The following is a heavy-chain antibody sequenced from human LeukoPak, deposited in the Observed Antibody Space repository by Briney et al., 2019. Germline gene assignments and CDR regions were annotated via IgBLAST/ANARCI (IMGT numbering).Heavy chain of an antibody. CDR2: IIGGAGGT. D-gene: IGHD6-19*01. CDR3: AKFAVGSGWTRPFDY. CDR1: GFSFSSHG. J-gene: IGHJ4*02. V-gene: IGHV3-23*01. Sequence: GGTLRLSCAASGFSFSSHGMSWVRQAPGKGLEWVSGIIGGAGGTYYADSVKGRFTISRDNAKNTLYLQMNSLRAEDTAVYYCAKFAVGSGWTRPFDYWGQGTLVTVSA.